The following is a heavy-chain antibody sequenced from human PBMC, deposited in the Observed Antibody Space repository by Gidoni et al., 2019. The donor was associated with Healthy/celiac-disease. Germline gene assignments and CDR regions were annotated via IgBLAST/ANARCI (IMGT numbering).Heavy chain of an antibody. CDR3: ARIWGPFKAAAVPYYLDY. CDR1: GGSFSGYY. Sequence: QVQLQQLGAGLLMPSETLSLTCAVYGGSFSGYYWSCIRQPPGKGLEWIVEINHSGSTNYNPSLNGRATTSVDTSKNQFSLNLSSVTAADTAVYYCARIWGPFKAAAVPYYLDYWGQGTLVTVSS. CDR2: INHSGST. J-gene: IGHJ4*02. D-gene: IGHD6-13*01. V-gene: IGHV4-34*01.